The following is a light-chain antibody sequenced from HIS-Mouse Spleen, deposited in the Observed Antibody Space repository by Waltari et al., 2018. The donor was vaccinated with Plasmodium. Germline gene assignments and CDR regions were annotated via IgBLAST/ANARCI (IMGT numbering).Light chain of an antibody. CDR1: QDISNY. CDR3: QQDDNLPPLT. Sequence: DIQMTQSPSSLSASVGDRVTITCQASQDISNYLNWYQQKPGKAPKLLIYDASNLETGVQSRFSGSASGTEFTFTISSLQHEDIATYYCQQDDNLPPLTFGGGTKVEIK. V-gene: IGKV1-33*01. J-gene: IGKJ4*01. CDR2: DAS.